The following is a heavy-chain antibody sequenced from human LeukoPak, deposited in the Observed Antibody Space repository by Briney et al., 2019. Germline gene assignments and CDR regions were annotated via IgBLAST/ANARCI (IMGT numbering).Heavy chain of an antibody. V-gene: IGHV3-23*01. CDR3: ECGGAPY. Sequence: GGSLRLSCAASGFTFSSYAMSWVRQAPGKGPEWVSAISHSGGTTYYADSVKGRFTITRDNSKNTLYLQMNGLRAEDTAVYYCECGGAPYWGQGTLVTVSS. CDR1: GFTFSSYA. D-gene: IGHD3-16*01. CDR2: ISHSGGTT. J-gene: IGHJ4*02.